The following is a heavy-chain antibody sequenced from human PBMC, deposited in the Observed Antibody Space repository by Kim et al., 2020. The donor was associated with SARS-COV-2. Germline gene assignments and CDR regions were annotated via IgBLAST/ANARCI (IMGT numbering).Heavy chain of an antibody. V-gene: IGHV4-39*07. Sequence: SETLSLTCTVSGGSISSSSYYWGWIRQPPGKGLEWIGSIYYSGSTYYNPSLKSRVTISVHTSKNQFSLKLSSVTAADTAVYYCARDAAFGGCVLLSDYYYYGMDVWGQGTTVTVS. CDR1: GGSISSSSYY. CDR3: ARDAAFGGCVLLSDYYYYGMDV. D-gene: IGHD2-15*01. J-gene: IGHJ6*01. CDR2: IYYSGST.